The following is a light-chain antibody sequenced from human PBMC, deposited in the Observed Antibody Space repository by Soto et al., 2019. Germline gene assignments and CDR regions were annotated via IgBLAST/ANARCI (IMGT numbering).Light chain of an antibody. Sequence: DIXXTQSPXSVSAXXXDRVTXTXRASQGISSWLAWYQQKPGKAPRLLIYAASSLQSGVPSRFSGSGSGTDFTLTISSLQPEDFATYYCQQANSFLLXXGGGTKVEVK. CDR3: QQANSFLLX. CDR2: AAS. J-gene: IGKJ4*01. CDR1: QGISSW. V-gene: IGKV1-12*01.